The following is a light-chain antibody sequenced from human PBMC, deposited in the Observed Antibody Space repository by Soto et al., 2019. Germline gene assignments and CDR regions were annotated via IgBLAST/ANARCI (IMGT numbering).Light chain of an antibody. Sequence: AIQVTQSPSSLSASVGDRVTITRRASQGIGNDLSWYQQKPGKAPKLLVYAASSLQSGVPSRFSGSGSATDFTLTISSLQPEDFATYYCLQDYIYPWTFGQGTKVEIK. V-gene: IGKV1-6*01. CDR1: QGIGND. CDR2: AAS. CDR3: LQDYIYPWT. J-gene: IGKJ1*01.